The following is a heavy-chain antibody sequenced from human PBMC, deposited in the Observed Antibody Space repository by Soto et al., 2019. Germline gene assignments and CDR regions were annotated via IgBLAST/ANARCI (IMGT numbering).Heavy chain of an antibody. J-gene: IGHJ4*02. CDR3: ARADDGGNALF. D-gene: IGHD4-17*01. Sequence: PSETLSLTCTVSGGSISSGDYYWSWIRQPPGKGLEWIGYIYYSGSTYYNPSLKSRVTISVDTSKNQFSLKLSSVTAADTAVYYCARADDGGNALFWGQGTLVTVSS. CDR1: GGSISSGDYY. V-gene: IGHV4-30-4*01. CDR2: IYYSGST.